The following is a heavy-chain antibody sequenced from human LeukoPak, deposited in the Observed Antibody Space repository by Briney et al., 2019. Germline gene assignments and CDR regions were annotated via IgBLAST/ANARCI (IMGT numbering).Heavy chain of an antibody. CDR1: GFTFSNSG. Sequence: PGGTLRLSCAASGFTFSNSGIAWVRQAPGKGLEWVSFISGDGDITYYADSVKGRFTISRDNSKNTVSLQMNSLTAEDTALYYCAKDIRRGYNFGYDQFAYWGQGTLVTVSS. V-gene: IGHV3-23*01. D-gene: IGHD5-18*01. CDR3: AKDIRRGYNFGYDQFAY. J-gene: IGHJ4*02. CDR2: ISGDGDIT.